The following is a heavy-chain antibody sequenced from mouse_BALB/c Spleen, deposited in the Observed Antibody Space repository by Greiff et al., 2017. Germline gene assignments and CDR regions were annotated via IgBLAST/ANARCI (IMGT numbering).Heavy chain of an antibody. CDR2: FYPGSGSI. CDR3: ARHEGGIYYDYDGWYFDV. J-gene: IGHJ1*01. CDR1: GYTFTEYI. V-gene: IGHV1-62-2*01. D-gene: IGHD2-4*01. Sequence: QVQLKESGAELVKPGASVKLSCKASGYTFTEYIIHWVKQRSGQGLEWIGWFYPGSGSIKYNEKFKDKATLTADKSSSTVYMELSRLTSEDSAVYFCARHEGGIYYDYDGWYFDVWGAGTTVTVSS.